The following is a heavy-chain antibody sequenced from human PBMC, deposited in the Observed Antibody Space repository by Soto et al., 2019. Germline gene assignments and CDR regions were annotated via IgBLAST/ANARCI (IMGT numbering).Heavy chain of an antibody. CDR3: ARHYTDDGENYSYGMDV. D-gene: IGHD4-17*01. Sequence: TLALTFTGSGGSISNSSYDWAGIRQPPGNGLEWIGSIYYTGSTYSNPSLKSRVTISVDTSKKQFSLQLSSVTAADTAVYYCARHYTDDGENYSYGMDVWGQGTTVTVSS. J-gene: IGHJ6*02. CDR1: GGSISNSSYD. V-gene: IGHV4-39*01. CDR2: IYYTGST.